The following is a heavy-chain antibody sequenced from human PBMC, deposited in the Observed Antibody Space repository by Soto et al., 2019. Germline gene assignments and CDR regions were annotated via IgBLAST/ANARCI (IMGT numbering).Heavy chain of an antibody. CDR3: AKDIAL. V-gene: IGHV3-30*18. CDR2: ISYDGSNK. CDR1: GFTFSSYG. J-gene: IGHJ4*02. Sequence: GGSLRLSCAASGFTFSSYGMHWVRQAPGKGLEWVAVISYDGSNKYYADSVKGRFTISRDNSKNTLYLQMNSLRAEDTAVYYCAKDIALWGQGTLVTVSS. D-gene: IGHD2-8*01.